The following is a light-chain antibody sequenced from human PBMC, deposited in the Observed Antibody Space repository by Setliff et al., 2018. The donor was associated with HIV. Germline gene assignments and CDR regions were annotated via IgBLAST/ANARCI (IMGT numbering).Light chain of an antibody. CDR3: CSYAGSHTFV. CDR2: DVI. J-gene: IGLJ1*01. CDR1: TSDVGGYNF. V-gene: IGLV2-11*01. Sequence: SVLTQPRSVSGSPGQSVTISCTGTTSDVGGYNFVSWYQHHLGKAPKLMIYDVIKRPSGVPDRFSGSKSGNTASLTISGLQAEDEADYYCCSYAGSHTFVFGTGTKVTVL.